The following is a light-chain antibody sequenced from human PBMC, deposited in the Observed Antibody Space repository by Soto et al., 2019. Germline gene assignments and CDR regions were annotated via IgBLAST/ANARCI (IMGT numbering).Light chain of an antibody. V-gene: IGKV3-20*01. CDR3: RQYCVCVPFT. J-gene: IGKJ2*01. CDR2: GAS. Sequence: EIVLTQSPGTLSLSPGERATLSCRASQSIGTTYLAWYQQKPGQSPRLLIYGASRRATGIPDRFSGSGSGTDFTLTINRREPEDFSVYYCRQYCVCVPFTFGQGTKLEIK. CDR1: QSIGTTY.